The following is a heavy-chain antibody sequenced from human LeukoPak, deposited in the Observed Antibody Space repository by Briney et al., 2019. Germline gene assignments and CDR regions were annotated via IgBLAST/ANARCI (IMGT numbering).Heavy chain of an antibody. D-gene: IGHD6-13*01. CDR3: ARDSAAAGTPKYYYYYYMDV. CDR1: GFTFSSYS. Sequence: GGSLRLSCAASGFTFSSYSMNWVRQAPGKGLEWVSYISSSGNTIYYADSVKGRFTISRDNAKNSLYLQMNSLRAEDTAVYYCARDSAAAGTPKYYYYYYMDVWGKGTTVTVSS. CDR2: ISSSGNTI. V-gene: IGHV3-48*04. J-gene: IGHJ6*03.